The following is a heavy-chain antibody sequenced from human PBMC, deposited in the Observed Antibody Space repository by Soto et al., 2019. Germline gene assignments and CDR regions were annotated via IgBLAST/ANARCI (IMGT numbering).Heavy chain of an antibody. D-gene: IGHD3-10*01. Sequence: PGESLKISCKASGYSFSFYWIGWVRQMPGKGLEWMAIMYPDDSDIRYSPSFEAHVTISADKSTSTAYLQWSSLKASDTAMYYCARLAGSGSWYYYYYGMDVWGQGTTVTVSS. CDR3: ARLAGSGSWYYYYYGMDV. J-gene: IGHJ6*02. CDR1: GYSFSFYW. V-gene: IGHV5-51*01. CDR2: MYPDDSDI.